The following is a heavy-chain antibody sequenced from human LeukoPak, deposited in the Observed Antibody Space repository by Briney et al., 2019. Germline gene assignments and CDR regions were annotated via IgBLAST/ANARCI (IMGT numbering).Heavy chain of an antibody. Sequence: GGSLRLSCAASGCTFSSYSMNWVRQAPGKGLEWVSSISSSSSYIYYADSVKGRFTISRDNAKNSLYLQMNSLRAEDTAVYYCARGCSYSSSWLSGHVVNWFDPWGQGTLVTVSS. J-gene: IGHJ5*02. CDR2: ISSSSSYI. D-gene: IGHD6-13*01. V-gene: IGHV3-21*01. CDR3: ARGCSYSSSWLSGHVVNWFDP. CDR1: GCTFSSYS.